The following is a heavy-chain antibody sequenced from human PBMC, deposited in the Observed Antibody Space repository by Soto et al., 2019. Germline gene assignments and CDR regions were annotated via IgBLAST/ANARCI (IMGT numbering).Heavy chain of an antibody. CDR1: GFTFSSYA. CDR2: ISGSGGST. V-gene: IGHV3-23*01. J-gene: IGHJ4*02. Sequence: EVQLLESGGGLVQPGGSLRLSCAASGFTFSSYAMSWVRHAPGKGLEGVSGISGSGGSTYYADSVKGRFTISRDNSKNTLYLQMNSLRAEDTAVYYCAKDRDTRSFVWLSGGFDVWGQGTLVTVSS. D-gene: IGHD3-9*01. CDR3: AKDRDTRSFVWLSGGFDV.